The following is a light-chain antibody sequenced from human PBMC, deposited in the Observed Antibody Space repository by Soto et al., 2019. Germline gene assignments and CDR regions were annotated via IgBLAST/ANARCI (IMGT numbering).Light chain of an antibody. Sequence: DIQMTQYPSTLSGSVGDRVTITCLASQTISSGLAWYQQKPGKAPKLLIYKASTLKSGVPSRFSGSGSGTEFTLTISSLQSEDFAVYYCQQYNNWPSWTFGQGTKVDI. J-gene: IGKJ1*01. V-gene: IGKV1-5*03. CDR1: QTISSG. CDR2: KAS. CDR3: QQYNNWPSWT.